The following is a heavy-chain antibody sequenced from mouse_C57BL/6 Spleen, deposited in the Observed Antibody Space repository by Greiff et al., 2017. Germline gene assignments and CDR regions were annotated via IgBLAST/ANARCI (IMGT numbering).Heavy chain of an antibody. CDR2: IWSGGST. V-gene: IGHV2-2*01. CDR3: ARNYYGSSGGYFDV. Sequence: VQLQQSGPGLVQPSQSLSITCTVSGFSLTSYGVHWVRQSPGKGLEWLGVIWSGGSTDYNAAFISRLSISKDNSKSQVFFKMNSLQADDTAIYYCARNYYGSSGGYFDVWGTGTTVTVSS. CDR1: GFSLTSYG. D-gene: IGHD1-1*01. J-gene: IGHJ1*03.